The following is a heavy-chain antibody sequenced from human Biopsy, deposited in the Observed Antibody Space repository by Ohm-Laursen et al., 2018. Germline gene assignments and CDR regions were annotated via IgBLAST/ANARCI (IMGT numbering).Heavy chain of an antibody. D-gene: IGHD3-10*01. CDR1: GYTFTGYH. J-gene: IGHJ4*02. V-gene: IGHV1-2*02. CDR3: ARDRMTDVFGGPTRTDVFDS. Sequence: VASVKVSCKPSGYTFTGYHVHWVRQAPGQGLEWMGWINPNSGATNSAQKFRDRVTLTRDTSISAVYIDLRRLKSDDAAIYYCARDRMTDVFGGPTRTDVFDSWGQGTPVTVSS. CDR2: INPNSGAT.